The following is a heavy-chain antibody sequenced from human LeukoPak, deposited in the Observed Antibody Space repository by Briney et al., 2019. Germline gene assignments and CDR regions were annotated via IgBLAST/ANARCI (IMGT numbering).Heavy chain of an antibody. CDR2: IYYSGST. D-gene: IGHD1-26*01. V-gene: IGHV4-59*08. J-gene: IGHJ3*02. CDR1: GGSISSYY. Sequence: PSETLSLTCTVSGGSISSYYWSWIRQPPGKGLEWIAYIYYSGSTDYNPSLKSRVTISLDTSKNQFSLKLSSVTAADTAVYHCARHDPIVGTPDAFDIWGQGTMVTFSS. CDR3: ARHDPIVGTPDAFDI.